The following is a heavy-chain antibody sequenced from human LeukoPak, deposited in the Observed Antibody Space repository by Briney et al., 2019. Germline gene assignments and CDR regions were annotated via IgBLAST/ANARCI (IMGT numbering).Heavy chain of an antibody. V-gene: IGHV3-21*01. CDR1: GFTFSSYS. J-gene: IGHJ3*02. Sequence: GSLRLSCAASGFTFSSYSMNWVRQAPGKGLEWVSSISTSSSYIYYADSVKGRFTISRHNAKNSLYLQMNSLRAEDTAVYYCARGRQNSGSYSDAFDIWGQGTMVTVSS. D-gene: IGHD1-26*01. CDR3: ARGRQNSGSYSDAFDI. CDR2: ISTSSSYI.